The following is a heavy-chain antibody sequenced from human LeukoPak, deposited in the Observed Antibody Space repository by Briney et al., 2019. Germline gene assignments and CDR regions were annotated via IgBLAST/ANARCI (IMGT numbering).Heavy chain of an antibody. V-gene: IGHV1-8*01. CDR2: MNPNSGNT. CDR3: ARDPQAAAGMGDWFDP. Sequence: ASVKVSCKASGYTFTSYDINWVRQATGQGLEWMGWMNPNSGNTGYAQKFQGRVTMTRNTSISTAYMELSSLRSEDTAVYYCARDPQAAAGMGDWFDPWGQGTLVTVSS. CDR1: GYTFTSYD. D-gene: IGHD6-13*01. J-gene: IGHJ5*02.